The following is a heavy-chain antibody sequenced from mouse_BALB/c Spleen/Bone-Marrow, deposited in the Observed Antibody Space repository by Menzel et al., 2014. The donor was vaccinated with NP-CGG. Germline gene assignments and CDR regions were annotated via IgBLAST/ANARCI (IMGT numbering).Heavy chain of an antibody. D-gene: IGHD2-14*01. Sequence: VQLQQSGPGLVQPSQSLSITCTVSGFSLTSYGVHWVRQSPGKGLEWLGVIWSGGSTDYNAAFISRLSISLDNSKSQVFFKMNSLQANDTAIYYCARNKGRRGTGAMDYWGQGTSVTVSS. CDR2: IWSGGST. J-gene: IGHJ4*01. CDR1: GFSLTSYG. CDR3: ARNKGRRGTGAMDY. V-gene: IGHV2-2*02.